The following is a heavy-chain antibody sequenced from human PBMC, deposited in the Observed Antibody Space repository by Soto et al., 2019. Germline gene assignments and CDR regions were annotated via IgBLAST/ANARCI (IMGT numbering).Heavy chain of an antibody. CDR2: ISAYNGNT. Sequence: QVQLVQSGAEVKKPGASVKVSCKASGYTFTSYGISWVRQAPGQGLEWMGWISAYNGNTNYAQKLQGRVTMTTDTSTRKAYMEVRRLGSDDTAVYYWARGGGYYYGSRMAGEAFDIWGQGTMVTVSS. CDR1: GYTFTSYG. D-gene: IGHD3-10*01. V-gene: IGHV1-18*01. J-gene: IGHJ3*02. CDR3: ARGGGYYYGSRMAGEAFDI.